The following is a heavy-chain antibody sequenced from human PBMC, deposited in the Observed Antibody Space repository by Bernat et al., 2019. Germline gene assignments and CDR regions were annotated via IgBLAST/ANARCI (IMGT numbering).Heavy chain of an antibody. CDR3: ARGSPKGGHIVVVTAKALPFDY. Sequence: QVQLQQWGAGLLKPSETLSLTCAVYGGSFSGYYWSWIRQPPGKGLEWIGEINHSGSTNYNPSLKSRVTISVDTSKNQFSLKLSSVTAADTAVYYCARGSPKGGHIVVVTAKALPFDYWGQGTLVTVSS. J-gene: IGHJ4*02. V-gene: IGHV4-34*01. CDR1: GGSFSGYY. CDR2: INHSGST. D-gene: IGHD2-21*02.